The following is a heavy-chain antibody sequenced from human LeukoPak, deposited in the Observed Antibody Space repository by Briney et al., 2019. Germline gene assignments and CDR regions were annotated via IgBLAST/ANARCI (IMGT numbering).Heavy chain of an antibody. Sequence: GGSLILSCAASGFTFTNAWMSWVRQAPGKGLEWVGRIKSKTDGATTDYAAPVKGRFTISRDDSKNTLYLQMNSLRAEDTAVYYCARGRGYGSESSPIFDYWGQGTLVTVSS. J-gene: IGHJ4*02. V-gene: IGHV3-15*01. CDR2: IKSKTDGATT. CDR1: GFTFTNAW. CDR3: ARGRGYGSESSPIFDY. D-gene: IGHD3-10*01.